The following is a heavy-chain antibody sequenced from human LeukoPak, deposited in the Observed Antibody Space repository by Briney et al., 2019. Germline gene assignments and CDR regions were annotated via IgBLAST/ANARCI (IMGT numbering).Heavy chain of an antibody. J-gene: IGHJ4*02. CDR1: GYSISSGYY. Sequence: SETLSLTCAVSGYSISSGYYWGWIRQPPGKGLEWIGSIYHSGSTYYNPSLKSRVTISVDTSKNQFSLKLSSVTAADTAVYYCARPGYSNSIDYWGQGTLVTVSS. D-gene: IGHD4-11*01. CDR3: ARPGYSNSIDY. CDR2: IYHSGST. V-gene: IGHV4-38-2*01.